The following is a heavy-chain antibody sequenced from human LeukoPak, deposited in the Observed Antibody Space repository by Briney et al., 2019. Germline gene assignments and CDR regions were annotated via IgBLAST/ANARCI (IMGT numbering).Heavy chain of an antibody. CDR1: GFTFSSYW. J-gene: IGHJ4*02. CDR2: IKQDGSEK. D-gene: IGHD2-2*01. V-gene: IGHV3-7*01. Sequence: QSGGSLRLSCAASGFTFSSYWMSWVRQAPGKGLEWVANIKQDGSEKYYVDSVKGRFTISRDNAKNSLYLQMNSLRAEDTAVYYCARVRIYCSSSRCHNYFDYWGQGTLVTVSS. CDR3: ARVRIYCSSSRCHNYFDY.